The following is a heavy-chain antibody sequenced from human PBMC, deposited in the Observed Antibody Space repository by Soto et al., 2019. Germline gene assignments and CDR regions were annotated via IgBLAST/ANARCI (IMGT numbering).Heavy chain of an antibody. J-gene: IGHJ5*02. V-gene: IGHV3-23*01. CDR3: AKEYGDYDWFDP. Sequence: GGSLRLSCAASGYTFSSYAMSWVRQAPGKGLEWVTAISGSGGSTYYADSVKGRFTISRDNSKNTLYLQMDSLRAEYTAVYYCAKEYGDYDWFDPWGQGTLVTVSS. CDR2: ISGSGGST. D-gene: IGHD4-17*01. CDR1: GYTFSSYA.